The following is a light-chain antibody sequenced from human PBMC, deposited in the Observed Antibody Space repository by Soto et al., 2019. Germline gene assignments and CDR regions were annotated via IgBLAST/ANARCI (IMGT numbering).Light chain of an antibody. J-gene: IGKJ1*01. V-gene: IGKV1-39*01. CDR2: GTS. CDR3: QQSFSTPWT. Sequence: DIPMTQSPSSLAASVGDSVTITCRASQGISSYLHWYRQKPGKAPKLLIYGTSTLHSGVPSRFSGGASGMDFTLTISSLQPEDFATYFCQQSFSTPWTFGQGTQVE. CDR1: QGISSY.